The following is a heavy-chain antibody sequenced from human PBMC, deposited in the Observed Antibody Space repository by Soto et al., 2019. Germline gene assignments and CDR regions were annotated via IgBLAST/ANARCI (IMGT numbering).Heavy chain of an antibody. J-gene: IGHJ5*02. CDR1: GFIFENFG. CDR3: AKNQGVELVPLATVDWFDP. D-gene: IGHD1-26*01. CDR2: ISGSGFKK. Sequence: GGSLRLSCAASGFIFENFGMSWVRQAPGKGLEWISSISGSGFKKYYADSVKGRFTISRDNSKSTVYLELNSLSAEDTAVFHCAKNQGVELVPLATVDWFDPWGQGSVVTVSS. V-gene: IGHV3-23*01.